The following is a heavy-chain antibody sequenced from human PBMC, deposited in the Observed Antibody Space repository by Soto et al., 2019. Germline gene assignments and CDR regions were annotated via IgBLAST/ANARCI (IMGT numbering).Heavy chain of an antibody. CDR2: IYHSGST. Sequence: QVQLQESGPGLVKPSGTLSLTCAVSGGSISSSNWWSWVRQSPGKGLEWIGEIYHSGSTNYNPSLKSRVTISVDKSNNQFSLRLSSVTAADTAVYYCARALPCSGGKCYQSPVDYWGQGTLVTVSS. J-gene: IGHJ4*02. D-gene: IGHD2-15*01. CDR1: GGSISSSNW. CDR3: ARALPCSGGKCYQSPVDY. V-gene: IGHV4-4*02.